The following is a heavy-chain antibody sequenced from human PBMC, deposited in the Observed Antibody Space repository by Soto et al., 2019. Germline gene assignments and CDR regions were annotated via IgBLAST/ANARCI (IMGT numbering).Heavy chain of an antibody. CDR2: IYYSGST. Sequence: PSETLSLTCTVSGGSISSYYWSRIRQPPGKGLEWIGFIYYSGSTNYNPSLKSRVTISVDTSKNQFSLKLSSVTAADTAVYYCARDSLSYPSWGRGTLVTVSS. V-gene: IGHV4-59*01. J-gene: IGHJ5*02. CDR3: ARDSLSYPS. CDR1: GGSISSYY. D-gene: IGHD2-15*01.